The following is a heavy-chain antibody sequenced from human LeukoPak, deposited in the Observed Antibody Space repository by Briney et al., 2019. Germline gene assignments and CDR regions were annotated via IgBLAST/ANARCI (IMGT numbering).Heavy chain of an antibody. V-gene: IGHV4-59*01. D-gene: IGHD5-12*01. CDR1: GGSISSYY. CDR2: IYYSGST. Sequence: PSETLSLTCTVSGGSISSYYWSWIRQPPGKGLEWIGYIYYSGSTNYNPSLKSRVTISVDTSKNQFSLKLSSVTAADTAVYYCARENYDWDGGYHFDYWGQGTLVTVSS. CDR3: ARENYDWDGGYHFDY. J-gene: IGHJ4*02.